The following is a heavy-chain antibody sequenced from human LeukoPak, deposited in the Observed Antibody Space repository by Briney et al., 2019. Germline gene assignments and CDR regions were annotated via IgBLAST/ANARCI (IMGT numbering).Heavy chain of an antibody. Sequence: GESLKSSCRGSGYSFTSYWIGWVRQMPGKGPEWMGIIYPGDSDTRYSPSFQGQVTISADKSISTAYLQWSSLKASDTAMYYCASGGSWDYYYYGMDVWGQGTTVTVSS. J-gene: IGHJ6*02. V-gene: IGHV5-51*01. CDR3: ASGGSWDYYYYGMDV. CDR2: IYPGDSDT. D-gene: IGHD1-26*01. CDR1: GYSFTSYW.